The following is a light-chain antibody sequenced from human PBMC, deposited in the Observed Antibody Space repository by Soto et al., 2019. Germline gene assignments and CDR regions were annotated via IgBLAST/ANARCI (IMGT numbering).Light chain of an antibody. CDR1: QSVSSN. Sequence: EIVMTQSPATLSVSPGERATLYCRASQSVSSNLAWYQQKPGQAPRLLIYDAYNRATGIPPRFSGSGSGTDFTLTISSLEPEDSAVYYCQQRHMWPITFGQGTRLAI. CDR2: DAY. J-gene: IGKJ5*01. CDR3: QQRHMWPIT. V-gene: IGKV3-11*01.